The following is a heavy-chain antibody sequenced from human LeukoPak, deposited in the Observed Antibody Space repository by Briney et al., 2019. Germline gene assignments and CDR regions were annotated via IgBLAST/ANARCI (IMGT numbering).Heavy chain of an antibody. V-gene: IGHV1-69*13. Sequence: SVKVSCKASGGTFSSYAISWVRQAPGQGLEWMGGIIPIFGTANYAQKFQGRVTITADESTSTAYMELSSLRSEDTAVYYCAREEAGYGCSSTSCLKWYFDLWGRGTLVTVSS. D-gene: IGHD2-2*01. J-gene: IGHJ2*01. CDR3: AREEAGYGCSSTSCLKWYFDL. CDR1: GGTFSSYA. CDR2: IIPIFGTA.